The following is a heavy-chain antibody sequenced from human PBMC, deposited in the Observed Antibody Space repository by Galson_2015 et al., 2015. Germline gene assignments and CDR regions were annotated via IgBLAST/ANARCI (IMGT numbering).Heavy chain of an antibody. CDR1: GGSISSGSYY. D-gene: IGHD4-17*01. CDR2: IYTSGST. J-gene: IGHJ4*02. CDR3: ASENDYGDYFDY. Sequence: TLSLTCTVSGGSISSGSYYWSWIRPPAGKGLEWIGRIYTSGSTNYNPSLKSRVTISVDTSKNQFSLKLSSVTAADTAVYYCASENDYGDYFDYWGQGTLVTVSS. V-gene: IGHV4-61*02.